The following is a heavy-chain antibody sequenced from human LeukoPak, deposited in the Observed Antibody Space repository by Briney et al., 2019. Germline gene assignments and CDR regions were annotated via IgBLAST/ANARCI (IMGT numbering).Heavy chain of an antibody. J-gene: IGHJ4*02. D-gene: IGHD2-15*01. CDR2: ISSSSSYI. CDR3: ARDPVVAVDY. V-gene: IGHV3-21*01. Sequence: GESLKISCAASGFTFSSYSMNWVRQAPGKGLEWVSSISSSSSYIYYADSVKGRFIISRDNAKNSLYLQMNSLRAEDTAVYYCARDPVVAVDYWGQGTLVTVSS. CDR1: GFTFSSYS.